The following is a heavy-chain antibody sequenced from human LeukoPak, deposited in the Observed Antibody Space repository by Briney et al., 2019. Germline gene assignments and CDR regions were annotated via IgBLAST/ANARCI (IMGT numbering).Heavy chain of an antibody. CDR2: ISGSGGST. Sequence: GGSLTLSCAASGFTFSSYAMSWVRQARGKGREWASAISGSGGSTFYADSVKGLFTISRDNPKNPLYLKMNSLRAEDTAVYYCAKHCDAIAARQVADPWGQGTLVTVSS. V-gene: IGHV3-23*01. CDR1: GFTFSSYA. CDR3: AKHCDAIAARQVADP. D-gene: IGHD6-6*01. J-gene: IGHJ5*02.